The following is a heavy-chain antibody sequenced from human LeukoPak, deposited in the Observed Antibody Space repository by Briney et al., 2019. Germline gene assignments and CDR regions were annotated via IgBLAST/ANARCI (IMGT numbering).Heavy chain of an antibody. CDR1: GGSISSYY. V-gene: IGHV4-59*01. CDR3: ARVGYDILTGYLIDAFDI. J-gene: IGHJ3*02. Sequence: TSETLSLTCTVSGGSISSYYWNWIRQPPGKGLEWIGYIYYSGSTNYNPSLKSRVTISVDTSKNQFSLKLSSVTAADTAVYYCARVGYDILTGYLIDAFDIWGQGTMVTVSS. D-gene: IGHD3-9*01. CDR2: IYYSGST.